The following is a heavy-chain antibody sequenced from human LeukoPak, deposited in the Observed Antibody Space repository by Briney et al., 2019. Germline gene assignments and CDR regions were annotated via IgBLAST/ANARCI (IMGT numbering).Heavy chain of an antibody. CDR3: VRQPYISGAYYFDY. J-gene: IGHJ4*02. V-gene: IGHV4-59*08. CDR1: GGSISGYY. D-gene: IGHD3-22*01. CDR2: IFQTGYS. Sequence: SETLSLTCTVSGGSISGYYWSWLRQPPGKGLEWIGYIFQTGYSVYNPSLQSRVTMSVDMSKNQFSLQLPSVTAADTAIYYCVRQPYISGAYYFDYWGQGTLVTVSS.